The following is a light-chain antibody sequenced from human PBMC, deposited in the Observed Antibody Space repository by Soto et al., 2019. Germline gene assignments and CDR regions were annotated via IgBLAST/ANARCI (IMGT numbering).Light chain of an antibody. CDR3: QQSYSTPYT. Sequence: DIQMTQSPSSLSASVGDRVTITCRASQSISSSLSWYQQKPGKAPNLLIYLASSLQSGVPSRFSRSGSGTDFTPTISSRQFEDFATYYCQQSYSTPYTFGQGTKLQIK. V-gene: IGKV1-39*01. CDR2: LAS. CDR1: QSISSS. J-gene: IGKJ2*01.